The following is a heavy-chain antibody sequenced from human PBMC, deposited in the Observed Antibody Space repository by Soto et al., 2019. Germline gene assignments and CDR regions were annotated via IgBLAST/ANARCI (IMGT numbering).Heavy chain of an antibody. CDR3: ARDHVEMATIFYYYYGTDV. D-gene: IGHD3-9*01. V-gene: IGHV4-61*01. CDR2: IYYSGST. Sequence: SETLSLTCTVSGGSVSSGSYYWSWIRQPPGKGLEWIGYIYYSGSTNYNPSLKSRVTISVDTSKNQFSLKLSSVTAADTAVYYCARDHVEMATIFYYYYGTDVWGQGTTVTVSS. J-gene: IGHJ6*02. CDR1: GGSVSSGSYY.